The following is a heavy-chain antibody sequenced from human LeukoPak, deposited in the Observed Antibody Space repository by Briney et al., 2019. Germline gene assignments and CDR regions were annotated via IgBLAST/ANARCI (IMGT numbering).Heavy chain of an antibody. CDR2: ISGSGGST. CDR1: GFTFSSYA. Sequence: GGSLRLSCAASGFTFSSYAMSWVRQAPGKGLEWVSAISGSGGSTYYADSVKGRFTISRDNSKNTLYLQMNSLRAGDTAVYYCAKDPVLPHYYFDYWGQGTLVTVSS. D-gene: IGHD4/OR15-4a*01. CDR3: AKDPVLPHYYFDY. J-gene: IGHJ4*02. V-gene: IGHV3-23*01.